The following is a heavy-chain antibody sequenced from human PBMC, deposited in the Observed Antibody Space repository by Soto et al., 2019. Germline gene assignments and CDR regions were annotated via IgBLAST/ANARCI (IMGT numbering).Heavy chain of an antibody. V-gene: IGHV1-69*01. CDR2: ILPIFGTA. J-gene: IGHJ4*02. D-gene: IGHD6-13*01. Sequence: QVQLVQSGAEVKKPGSSVKVSCKASGGTFSSYAISWLRQAPGQGLEGMGGILPIFGTANYAQKFQGRVTITADESPRTAYMELSSLRSEDTAVYYCANHKGGYSSSCLAYWGQGTLVTVSS. CDR1: GGTFSSYA. CDR3: ANHKGGYSSSCLAY.